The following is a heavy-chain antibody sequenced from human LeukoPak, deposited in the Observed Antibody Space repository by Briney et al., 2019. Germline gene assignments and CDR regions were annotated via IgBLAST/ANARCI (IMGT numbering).Heavy chain of an antibody. Sequence: GGSLRLSCAASGFTVSSNYMSWVRQAPGKGLGWGSVIYSGGSTYYADSVKGRFTISRDNSKNTLYLQMNSLRGEYTTVYYCSGERSSAGFPRVHWGQGTLVTVSS. J-gene: IGHJ1*01. V-gene: IGHV3-66*02. CDR2: IYSGGST. D-gene: IGHD2-21*01. CDR3: SGERSSAGFPRVH. CDR1: GFTVSSNY.